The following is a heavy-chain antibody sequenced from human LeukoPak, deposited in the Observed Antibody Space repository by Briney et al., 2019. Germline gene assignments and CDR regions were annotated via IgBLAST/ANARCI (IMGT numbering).Heavy chain of an antibody. D-gene: IGHD4-11*01. Sequence: PSETLSLTCAVSGGSISSGGYSWSWIRQPPGKGLEWIGYIYHSGSTYYNPSLKSRVTISVDRSKNQFSLKLSSVTAADTAVYYCASVRGINYSNKPNLFDYWGQGTLVTVSS. CDR3: ASVRGINYSNKPNLFDY. CDR1: GGSISSGGYS. J-gene: IGHJ4*02. V-gene: IGHV4-30-2*01. CDR2: IYHSGST.